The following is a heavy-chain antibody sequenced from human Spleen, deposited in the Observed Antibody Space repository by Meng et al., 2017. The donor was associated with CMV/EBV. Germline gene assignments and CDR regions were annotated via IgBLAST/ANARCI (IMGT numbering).Heavy chain of an antibody. CDR3: ARGFYYDGTGYPDY. J-gene: IGHJ4*02. CDR2: INPTGGST. Sequence: VQLVQSGAEVKKPGASVKGSCKASGYTFTSYGISWVRQAPGQGLEWMGIINPTGGSTNYAQKFQDRVTMTRDTSTSTVYMEMSSLRSEDTAVYFCARGFYYDGTGYPDYWGQGTLVTVSS. V-gene: IGHV1-46*01. D-gene: IGHD3-22*01. CDR1: GYTFTSYG.